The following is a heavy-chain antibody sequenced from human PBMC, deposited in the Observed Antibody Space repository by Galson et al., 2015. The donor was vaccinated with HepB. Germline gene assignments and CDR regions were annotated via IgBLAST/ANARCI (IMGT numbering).Heavy chain of an antibody. CDR3: ATARYSTSPPDN. Sequence: SVKVSCKASGYTFTNFGLSWVRQAPGQGLEWMAWISTYNDNTDFAQKFQGRVTLTTDTSTSTAFMELRSLTSDDTAVYFCATARYSTSPPDNWGQGTLVTVSS. V-gene: IGHV1-18*01. J-gene: IGHJ4*02. CDR2: ISTYNDNT. D-gene: IGHD6-6*01. CDR1: GYTFTNFG.